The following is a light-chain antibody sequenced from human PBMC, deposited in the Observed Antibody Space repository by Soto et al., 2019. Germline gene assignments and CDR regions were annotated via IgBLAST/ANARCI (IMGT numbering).Light chain of an antibody. Sequence: QSVLTHPHSVTGSTGQSVTISCTGTTSDVGRYNYVSWYQHHPGKAPKLVVYDVFKRPSGVPDRFSGSKSGNTASLTISGLQAEDEADYNCSSYADNSFYFFGGGPKVTV. CDR1: TSDVGRYNY. CDR2: DVF. V-gene: IGLV2-11*01. CDR3: SSYADNSFYF. J-gene: IGLJ1*01.